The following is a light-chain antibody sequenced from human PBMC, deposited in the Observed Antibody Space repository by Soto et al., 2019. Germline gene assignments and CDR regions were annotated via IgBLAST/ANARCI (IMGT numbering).Light chain of an antibody. V-gene: IGKV1-33*01. Sequence: IRMTQYPSSLYASVGYRFTITCQASQNINNYLNWYQQKPGRAPKLLIYDASNLEAGVPSRFRGSGSGTDFTFTISRLQPEDIATYYCQQYENLPTFGHGTRLEIK. CDR2: DAS. CDR3: QQYENLPT. CDR1: QNINNY. J-gene: IGKJ5*01.